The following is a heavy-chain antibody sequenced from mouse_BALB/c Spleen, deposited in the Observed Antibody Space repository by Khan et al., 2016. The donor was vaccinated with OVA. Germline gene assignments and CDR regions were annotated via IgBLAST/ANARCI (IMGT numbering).Heavy chain of an antibody. CDR3: ARQPYYHYNIMDY. J-gene: IGHJ4*01. V-gene: IGHV2-6-1*01. CDR1: GFSLTNYG. Sequence: QVQLKESGPGLAAPSQSLSITCTISGFSLTNYGVHWVRQPPGKGLEWLAVIWRDGSTTYNSALKTRLTITKDNAQSQVFLKMNSHQTDDTAMYFCARQPYYHYNIMDYWGQGTSVTVSS. CDR2: IWRDGST. D-gene: IGHD2-10*01.